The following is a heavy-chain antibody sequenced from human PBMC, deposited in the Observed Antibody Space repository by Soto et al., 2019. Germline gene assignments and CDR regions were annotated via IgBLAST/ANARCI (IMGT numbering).Heavy chain of an antibody. CDR3: AKSTGGTANGMDV. J-gene: IGHJ6*02. Sequence: EVPLVESGGGLVQPGRSLRLSCGASGFTFDEYGMYWVRQAPGKGLEWVSGISWNSGTIGYADSVKGRFTISRDNAKNSLYLQMSSLRAEDTALYYCAKSTGGTANGMDVWGQGTTVTVSS. V-gene: IGHV3-9*01. D-gene: IGHD2-8*02. CDR2: ISWNSGTI. CDR1: GFTFDEYG.